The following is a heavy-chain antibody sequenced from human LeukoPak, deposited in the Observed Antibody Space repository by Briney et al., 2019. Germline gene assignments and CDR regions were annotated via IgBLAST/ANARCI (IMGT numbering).Heavy chain of an antibody. D-gene: IGHD6-13*01. CDR2: IYTSGST. J-gene: IGHJ4*02. CDR1: GGSISSGSYY. Sequence: PSETLSLTCTVSGGSISSGSYYWSWIRQPAGKGLEWIGRIYTSGSTNYNPSLKSRVTISVDTSKNQFSLKLSSVTAADTAVYYCARGAYSSSLINYWGQGTLVTVSS. V-gene: IGHV4-61*02. CDR3: ARGAYSSSLINY.